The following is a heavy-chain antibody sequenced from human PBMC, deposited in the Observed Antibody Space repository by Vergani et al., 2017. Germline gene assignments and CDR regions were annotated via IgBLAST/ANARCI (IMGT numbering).Heavy chain of an antibody. J-gene: IGHJ4*02. CDR2: IRYDGSNK. Sequence: QVQLVESGGGVVQPGGSLRLSCAASGFTFSSYGMHWVRQAPGKGLEWVAFIRYDGSNKYYADSVKGRFTISRDNSKNTLYLQMNSLRAEDTAVYYCAKDYGDYTYYFDYWAREPWSPSPQ. CDR1: GFTFSSYG. CDR3: AKDYGDYTYYFDY. D-gene: IGHD4-17*01. V-gene: IGHV3-30*02.